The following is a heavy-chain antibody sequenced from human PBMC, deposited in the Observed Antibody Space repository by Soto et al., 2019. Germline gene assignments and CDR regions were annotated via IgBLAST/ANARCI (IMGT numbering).Heavy chain of an antibody. Sequence: QLQLQESGSGLVKPSQTLSLTCAVSVGSISSGGYSCNWIRQPPGKGLEWIGYIYHRGSTYYNPSLKSRVTISVDRSKNQFSLKLSSVTAADTAVYYCARGMTTVTTFDYWGQGTLVTVSS. CDR2: IYHRGST. J-gene: IGHJ4*02. CDR1: VGSISSGGYS. V-gene: IGHV4-30-2*01. D-gene: IGHD4-17*01. CDR3: ARGMTTVTTFDY.